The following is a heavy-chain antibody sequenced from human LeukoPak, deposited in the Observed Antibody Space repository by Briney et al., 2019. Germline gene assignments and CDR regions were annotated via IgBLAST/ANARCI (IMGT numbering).Heavy chain of an antibody. J-gene: IGHJ4*02. CDR2: IYYSGST. CDR3: ARHESSFGDFWSGYRFDY. V-gene: IGHV4-59*08. D-gene: IGHD3-3*01. Sequence: SETLSLTCAVYGGSFSSYYWSWIRQPPGKGLEWIGYIYYSGSTNYNPSLKSRVTISVDTSKNQFSLKLSSVTAADTAVYYCARHESSFGDFWSGYRFDYWGQGTLVTVSS. CDR1: GGSFSSYY.